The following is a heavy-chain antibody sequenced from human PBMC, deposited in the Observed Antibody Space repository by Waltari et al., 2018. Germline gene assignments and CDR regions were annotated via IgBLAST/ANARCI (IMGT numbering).Heavy chain of an antibody. CDR1: GFSLSDYG. V-gene: IGHV3-48*03. D-gene: IGHD4-17*01. J-gene: IGHJ4*02. CDR2: ISSSGPTI. CDR3: ARVWGVTTSDF. Sequence: EVQLVESGGGLVQPGGSVRLSCAASGFSLSDYGMNWVRQAPGKGLEWLSFISSSGPTIHYADSVKGRFTVSRDNTKNSLSLQMNSLRAEDTAVYYCARVWGVTTSDFWGQGTLVTVSS.